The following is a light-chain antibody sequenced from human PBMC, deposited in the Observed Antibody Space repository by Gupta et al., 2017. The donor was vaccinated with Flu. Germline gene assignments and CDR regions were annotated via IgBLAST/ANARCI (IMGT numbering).Light chain of an antibody. CDR3: QQYEKFPRT. V-gene: IGKV1D-8*01. J-gene: IGKJ4*02. CDR1: QDITTY. CDR2: AAS. Sequence: PSLLSASTGDRVTISCRRSQDITTYLAGYRQKPGKAPELLIYAASALQIGVPSRFSGRGSGTDFTLTIRSLQSEDIATYYCQQYEKFPRTFGEGTRVEI.